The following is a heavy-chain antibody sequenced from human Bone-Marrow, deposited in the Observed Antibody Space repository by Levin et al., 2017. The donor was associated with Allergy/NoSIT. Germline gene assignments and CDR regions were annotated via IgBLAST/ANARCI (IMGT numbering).Heavy chain of an antibody. Sequence: SETLSLTCAVSGSSISSGYYWGWIRQSPGKGLEWIGSIYYSGSTFYNPSLKSRVILSVDTSQNQFSLRLSSVTAADTAVYHCARGTSISGPRGIDYWGQGTLVTVSS. CDR2: IYYSGST. J-gene: IGHJ4*02. CDR1: GSSISSGYY. V-gene: IGHV4-38-2*01. D-gene: IGHD6-6*01. CDR3: ARGTSISGPRGIDY.